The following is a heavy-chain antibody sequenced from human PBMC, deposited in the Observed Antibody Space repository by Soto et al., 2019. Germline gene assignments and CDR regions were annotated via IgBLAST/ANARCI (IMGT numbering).Heavy chain of an antibody. CDR2: ISSRSTNI. D-gene: IGHD6-19*01. J-gene: IGHJ4*02. CDR3: AKFTEPGYSSIWYYFEY. V-gene: IGHV3-21*06. CDR1: GFTFSGYS. Sequence: KPGGSLRLSCVGSGFTFSGYSMAWVRQAPGRGLGWVASISSRSTNIDYADSVKGRFTISRDNAKNLVSLQMSSLRGEDTALYYCAKFTEPGYSSIWYYFEYWGQGTPVTVSS.